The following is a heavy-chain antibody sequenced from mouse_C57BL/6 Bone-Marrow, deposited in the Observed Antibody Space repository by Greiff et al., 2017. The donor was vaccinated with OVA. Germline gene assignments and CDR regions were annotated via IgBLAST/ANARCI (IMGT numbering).Heavy chain of an antibody. Sequence: VQLQQPGAELVKPGASVKLSCQASGYTFTSYWMQWVKQRPGQGLEWIGAIDPSDSYTNYNQKFTGKATLTVDTSSSTAYMQLSSLTSEDSAVYYCARPTVVPFDYWGQGTTLTVSS. J-gene: IGHJ2*01. CDR2: IDPSDSYT. D-gene: IGHD1-1*01. CDR3: ARPTVVPFDY. V-gene: IGHV1-50*01. CDR1: GYTFTSYW.